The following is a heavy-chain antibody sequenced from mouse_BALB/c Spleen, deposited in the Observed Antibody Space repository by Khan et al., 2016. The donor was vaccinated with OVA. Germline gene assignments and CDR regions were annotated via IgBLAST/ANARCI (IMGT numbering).Heavy chain of an antibody. CDR3: TRWSYWFVY. CDR2: IYPGSGST. CDR1: GYTFTSYW. J-gene: IGHJ3*01. Sequence: LQQPGSELVRPGASVKLSCKASGYTFTSYWMHWVKQRPGQGLEWIGDIYPGSGSTNYDEKFKSKATLTVDTSSSTAYMQLSSLTSEDSAVYFCTRWSYWFVYWGQGTLVTVSA. V-gene: IGHV1S22*01. D-gene: IGHD2-12*01.